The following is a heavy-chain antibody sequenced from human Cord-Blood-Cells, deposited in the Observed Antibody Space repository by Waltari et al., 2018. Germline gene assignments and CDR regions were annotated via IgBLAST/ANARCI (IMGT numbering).Heavy chain of an antibody. J-gene: IGHJ6*02. Sequence: QVQLVQSGAEVKKPGASVKVSCKASGYTFTSYYMHWVRQAPGQGLEWMGIINPRGGSTSYAQKFQGRVTMTRDTSTSTVYMELSSLRSEDTAVYYCARDWAEEWTGTTLYYYYGMDVWGQGTTVTVSS. CDR1: GYTFTSYY. CDR2: INPRGGST. V-gene: IGHV1-46*01. CDR3: ARDWAEEWTGTTLYYYYGMDV. D-gene: IGHD1-7*01.